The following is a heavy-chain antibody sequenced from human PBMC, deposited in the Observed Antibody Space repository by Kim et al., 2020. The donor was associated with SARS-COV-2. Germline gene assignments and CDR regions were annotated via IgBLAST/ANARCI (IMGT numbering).Heavy chain of an antibody. D-gene: IGHD6-19*01. V-gene: IGHV3-23*01. J-gene: IGHJ4*02. CDR3: AKDRRGRQWLDYYFDY. CDR2: ISGSGGST. Sequence: GGSLRLSCAASGFTFSSYAMSWVRQAPGKGLEWVSAISGSGGSTYYADSVKGRFTISRDNSKNTLYLQMNSLRAEDTAVYYCAKDRRGRQWLDYYFDYWGQGTLVTVSS. CDR1: GFTFSSYA.